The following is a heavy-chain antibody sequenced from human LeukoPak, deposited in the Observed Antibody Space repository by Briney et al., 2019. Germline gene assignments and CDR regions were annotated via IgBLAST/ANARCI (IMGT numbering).Heavy chain of an antibody. CDR3: ARDGARYSPSYYYYGMDV. CDR2: ISYDGSNK. CDR1: GFTFSSYA. Sequence: GGSLRLSCAASGFTFSSYAMHWVRQAPGKGLEWVAVISYDGSNKYYADSVKGRFTISRDNSKNTLYLQMNSLRAEDTAVYYCARDGARYSPSYYYYGMDVWGQGTTVTVSS. D-gene: IGHD6-13*01. V-gene: IGHV3-30-3*01. J-gene: IGHJ6*02.